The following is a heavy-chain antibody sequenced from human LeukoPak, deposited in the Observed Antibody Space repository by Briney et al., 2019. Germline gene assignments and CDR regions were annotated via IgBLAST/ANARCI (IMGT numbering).Heavy chain of an antibody. CDR2: MHHSGVT. D-gene: IGHD4/OR15-4a*01. CDR1: GGSISSYY. J-gene: IGHJ4*02. V-gene: IGHV4-59*01. Sequence: SEPLSLTCTVSGGSISSYYWSWIRQPPGKGLEYIAYMHHSGVTNYNPSLKSRVTMSVDTSNNQLSLRLTSVTAADTAVYYCASILYGSNGFDYWGQGTLVTVSS. CDR3: ASILYGSNGFDY.